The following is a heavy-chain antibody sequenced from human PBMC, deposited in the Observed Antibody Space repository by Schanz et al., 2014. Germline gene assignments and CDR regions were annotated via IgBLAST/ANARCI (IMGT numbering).Heavy chain of an antibody. V-gene: IGHV1-18*04. D-gene: IGHD3-10*01. CDR2: ISPYNGNT. CDR3: GRGFSRSYIDF. Sequence: QVFLVQSGAEVKKPGASVKVSCKASGDTFTAYSIHWVRQAPGQGLEWMGWISPYNGNTNYAQKRQGRVTMTADASTSTAYMDLRSLRSDDTAGYYCGRGFSRSYIDFWGQGTLITVSS. CDR1: GDTFTAYS. J-gene: IGHJ4*02.